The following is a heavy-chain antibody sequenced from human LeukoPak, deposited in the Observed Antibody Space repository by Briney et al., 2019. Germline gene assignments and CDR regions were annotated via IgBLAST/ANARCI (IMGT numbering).Heavy chain of an antibody. CDR3: ARLASDAFDI. CDR1: GGAISNYY. J-gene: IGHJ3*02. D-gene: IGHD2-21*01. CDR2: INYSGST. Sequence: SGTLSLTCTVSGGAISNYYWSWIRQPPGRGVECIGYINYSGSTSYNPSLKSRVTISLDTSKNQFSLKLSSVTAADTAVYYCARLASDAFDIWGQGTMVTVSS. V-gene: IGHV4-59*08.